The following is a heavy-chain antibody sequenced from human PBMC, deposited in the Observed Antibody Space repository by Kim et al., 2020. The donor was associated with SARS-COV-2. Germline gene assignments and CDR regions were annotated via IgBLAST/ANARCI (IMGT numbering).Heavy chain of an antibody. J-gene: IGHJ6*03. Sequence: STNYNPSLKSRVTISVDTSKNQFSLKLSSVTAADTAVYYCARRYYYYMDVWGKGTTVTVSS. CDR3: ARRYYYYMDV. CDR2: ST. V-gene: IGHV4-4*09.